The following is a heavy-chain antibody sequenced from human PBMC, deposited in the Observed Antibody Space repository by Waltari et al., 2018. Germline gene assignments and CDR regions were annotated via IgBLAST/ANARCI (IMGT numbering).Heavy chain of an antibody. Sequence: QVQLVESGGGVVQPGRSLRLSCAASGFTFSSYGSHWVRTAPGKGLEWGAVIWYDGSNKYYADSVKGRFTISRDNSKNTLYLQMNSLRAEDTAVYYCARDWAAAGTGPSVYWGQGTLVTVSS. CDR2: IWYDGSNK. D-gene: IGHD6-13*01. CDR1: GFTFSSYG. J-gene: IGHJ4*02. V-gene: IGHV3-33*01. CDR3: ARDWAAAGTGPSVY.